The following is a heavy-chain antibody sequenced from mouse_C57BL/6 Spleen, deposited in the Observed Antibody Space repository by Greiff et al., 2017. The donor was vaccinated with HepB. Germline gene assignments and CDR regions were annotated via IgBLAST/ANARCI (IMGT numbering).Heavy chain of an antibody. D-gene: IGHD3-1*01. J-gene: IGHJ4*01. V-gene: IGHV1-69*01. Sequence: VQLQQPGAELVMPGASVKLSCKASGYTFTSYWMHWVKQRPGQGLEWIGEIDPSDSYTNYNQKFKGKSTLTVDKSSSTAYMQLSSLTSEDSAVYYCARVGATKAMDYWGQGTSVTVSS. CDR3: ARVGATKAMDY. CDR2: IDPSDSYT. CDR1: GYTFTSYW.